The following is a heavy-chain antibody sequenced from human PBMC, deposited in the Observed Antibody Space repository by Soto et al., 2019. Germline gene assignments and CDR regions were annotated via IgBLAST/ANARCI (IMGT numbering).Heavy chain of an antibody. J-gene: IGHJ4*02. CDR1: GYTFSSYW. Sequence: PGGSLRLSCAASGYTFSSYWMCWVRHAPGKGLEWVANIKQDGSEIYYVDSVKGRFTISRDNAKNSLYLQMNSLRAEDTAMYYCANGNHMDCWGQGTLVTVSS. V-gene: IGHV3-7*01. D-gene: IGHD2-21*01. CDR2: IKQDGSEI. CDR3: ANGNHMDC.